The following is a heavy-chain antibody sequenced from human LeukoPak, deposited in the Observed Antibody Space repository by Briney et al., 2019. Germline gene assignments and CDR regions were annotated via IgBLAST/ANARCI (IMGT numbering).Heavy chain of an antibody. V-gene: IGHV1-46*01. CDR2: INPSLHIP. CDR1: GYTFTDYY. CDR3: AKDPRDISTGNYDEFDI. J-gene: IGHJ3*02. D-gene: IGHD3-9*01. Sequence: ASVKVSCKASGYTFTDYYVLWVRQAPGQGLEWLGIINPSLHIPIYAQTFQGRVTMTTDMSTSTFYMELSNLVSEDTAVYYCAKDPRDISTGNYDEFDIWGQGTMVTVSS.